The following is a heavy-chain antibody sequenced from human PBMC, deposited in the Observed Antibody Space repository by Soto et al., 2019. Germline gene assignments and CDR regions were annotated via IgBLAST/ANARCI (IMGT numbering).Heavy chain of an antibody. Sequence: QVQLVQSGAEVKKPGSSVKVSCKASEGTFSSYTISWVRKAPGQGLEWMLRIITILGIANYAQKFQGRVTITADKSTSTAYMELSSLRSEDTAVYYCARAGGMCSSTSCYTFDYWGQGTLVTVSS. CDR1: EGTFSSYT. V-gene: IGHV1-69*02. J-gene: IGHJ4*02. CDR3: ARAGGMCSSTSCYTFDY. D-gene: IGHD2-2*02. CDR2: IITILGIA.